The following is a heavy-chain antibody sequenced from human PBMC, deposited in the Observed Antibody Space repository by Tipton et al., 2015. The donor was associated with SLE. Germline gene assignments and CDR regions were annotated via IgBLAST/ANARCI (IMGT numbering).Heavy chain of an antibody. V-gene: IGHV4-59*01. D-gene: IGHD6-19*01. Sequence: LRLSCTVSGGSISSYYWSWIRQPPGKGLEWIGYIYYSGSTNYNPSLKSRVTISVDTSKNQFSLKLSSVTAVDTAVYYCARVNSGSYKVYFDYWGQGTLVTVSS. CDR1: GGSISSYY. J-gene: IGHJ4*02. CDR2: IYYSGST. CDR3: ARVNSGSYKVYFDY.